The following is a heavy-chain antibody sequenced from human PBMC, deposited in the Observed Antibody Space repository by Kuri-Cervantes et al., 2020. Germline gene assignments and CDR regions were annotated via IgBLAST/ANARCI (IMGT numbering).Heavy chain of an antibody. CDR1: GXTXSDXY. J-gene: IGHJ4*02. CDR2: ISSXGSTX. Sequence: GESLKIXXAASGXTXSDXYMSWIRQAPGKGXEWVSXISSXGSTXYYADSVXXRFTISRDNAKXXLFLQMNSLRAEDTXVYYCXKGPLWFGEXXHPFDYWGQGTLVTVSS. D-gene: IGHD3-10*01. CDR3: XKGPLWFGEXXHPFDY. V-gene: IGHV3-11*04.